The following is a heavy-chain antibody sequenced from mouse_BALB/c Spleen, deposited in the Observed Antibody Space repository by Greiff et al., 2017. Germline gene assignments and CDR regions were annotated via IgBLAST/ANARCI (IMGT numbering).Heavy chain of an antibody. D-gene: IGHD1-1*01. Sequence: EVQLQQSGPELVKPGASVKMSCKASGYTFTSYVMHWVKQKPGQGLEWIGYINPYNDGTKYNEKFKGKATLTSDKSSSTAYMELSSLTSEDSAVYYCARCITTVVAPFDYWGQGTTLTVSS. CDR1: GYTFTSYV. CDR3: ARCITTVVAPFDY. CDR2: INPYNDGT. J-gene: IGHJ2*01. V-gene: IGHV1-14*01.